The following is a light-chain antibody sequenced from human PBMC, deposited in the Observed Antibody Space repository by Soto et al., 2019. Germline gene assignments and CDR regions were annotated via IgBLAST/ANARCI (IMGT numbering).Light chain of an antibody. CDR2: DVS. Sequence: QSALTQPASVSGSPGQSITISCTGTSSDVGGYNYVSWYQHHPGKAPKLMIYDVSNRPSGVSNSFSGSKSGNTASLTISGLQPEDEADYYCSSYTTSNTRQIVFGTGTKVTAL. CDR3: SSYTTSNTRQIV. J-gene: IGLJ1*01. CDR1: SSDVGGYNY. V-gene: IGLV2-14*03.